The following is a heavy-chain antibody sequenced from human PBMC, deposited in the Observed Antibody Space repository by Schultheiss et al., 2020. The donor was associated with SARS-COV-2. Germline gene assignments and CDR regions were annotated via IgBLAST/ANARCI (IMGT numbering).Heavy chain of an antibody. J-gene: IGHJ4*02. CDR3: ARDSLHTSKQGYCSGGSCYSV. V-gene: IGHV3-21*01. Sequence: GGSLRLSCAASGFTFSSYSMNWVRQAPGKGLEWVSSISSSSSYIYYADSVKGRFTISRDNAKNSLYLQMNSLRAEDTAVYYCARDSLHTSKQGYCSGGSCYSVWGQGTLVTVSS. CDR1: GFTFSSYS. CDR2: ISSSSSYI. D-gene: IGHD2-15*01.